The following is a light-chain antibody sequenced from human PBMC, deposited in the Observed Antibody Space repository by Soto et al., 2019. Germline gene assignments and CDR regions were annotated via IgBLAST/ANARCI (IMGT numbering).Light chain of an antibody. CDR2: GAS. V-gene: IGKV3-15*01. CDR1: QSVTSD. J-gene: IGKJ1*01. Sequence: EIMCKQSPGTLSLSPGERATLSCRASQSVTSDLAWYQQKPGQPPRLLIFGASTRATGVPARFIGSGSGTEFTLTISSLQSEDFGFYYCQQYNSWPWTFGQGTKVDIK. CDR3: QQYNSWPWT.